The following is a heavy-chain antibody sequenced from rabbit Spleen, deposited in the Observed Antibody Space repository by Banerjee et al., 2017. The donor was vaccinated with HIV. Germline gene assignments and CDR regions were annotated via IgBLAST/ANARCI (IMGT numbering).Heavy chain of an antibody. D-gene: IGHD2-1*01. J-gene: IGHJ4*01. CDR2: IYGATGSSA. CDR3: ARGSAAMTMVIIGYYLSL. CDR1: GFSFSSHLY. V-gene: IGHV1S45*01. Sequence: QQQLEESGGDLVKPEGSLTLTCTASGFSFSSHLYMCWVRQAPGKGLELIACIYGATGSSAWYANWAKGRFTISKTSSTTVTLQLNSLTAADTATYFCARGSAAMTMVIIGYYLSLWGQGTLVTVS.